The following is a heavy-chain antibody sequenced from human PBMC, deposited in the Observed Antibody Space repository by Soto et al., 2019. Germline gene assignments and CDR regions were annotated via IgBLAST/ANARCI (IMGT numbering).Heavy chain of an antibody. Sequence: ASVKVSCKASGGTFSSYAISWVRQAPGQGLEWMGGIIPIFGTANYAQKFQGRVTITADESTSTAYMELSSLRSEDTAVYYCARVGYRSGWPFDYWGQGTLVTVSS. D-gene: IGHD6-19*01. V-gene: IGHV1-69*13. CDR3: ARVGYRSGWPFDY. J-gene: IGHJ4*02. CDR2: IIPIFGTA. CDR1: GGTFSSYA.